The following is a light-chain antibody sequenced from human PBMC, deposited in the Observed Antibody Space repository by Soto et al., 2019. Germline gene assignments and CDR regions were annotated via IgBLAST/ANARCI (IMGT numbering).Light chain of an antibody. CDR2: AAS. Sequence: DIQMTQSPSSLSASLLDRVTIXCLASQSISSYLNWYQQKPGKAPKLLIYAASSLQSGVPSRFSGSGSGTDFTLTISSLQPEDFATYYCQQSYSTPRTFGQGTKVDIK. CDR1: QSISSY. V-gene: IGKV1-39*01. CDR3: QQSYSTPRT. J-gene: IGKJ1*01.